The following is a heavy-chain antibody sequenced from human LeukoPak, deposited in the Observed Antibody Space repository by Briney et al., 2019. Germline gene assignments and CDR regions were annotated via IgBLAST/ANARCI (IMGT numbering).Heavy chain of an antibody. CDR2: ISGSGGST. Sequence: GGSLRLSCAASGFTFSSYAMSWVRQAPGKGLEWVSAISGSGGSTYYADSVKGRFTVSRDNSKNTLYLQMNSLRAEDTAVYYCAKARPAAIRGYYFDYWGQGTLVTVSS. V-gene: IGHV3-23*01. D-gene: IGHD2-2*02. J-gene: IGHJ4*02. CDR1: GFTFSSYA. CDR3: AKARPAAIRGYYFDY.